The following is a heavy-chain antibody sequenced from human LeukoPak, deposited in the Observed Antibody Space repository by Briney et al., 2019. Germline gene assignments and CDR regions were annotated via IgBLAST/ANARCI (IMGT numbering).Heavy chain of an antibody. CDR3: ARGRNYDILTGPIFDP. D-gene: IGHD3-9*01. Sequence: GGSLRLSCAASGFTFSDYYMSWIRQAPGKGLEWVSYISSSGSTIYYADSVKGRFTISRDNAKNSLYLQMNSLRAEDTALYYCARGRNYDILTGPIFDPWGQGTLVTVSS. CDR1: GFTFSDYY. CDR2: ISSSGSTI. J-gene: IGHJ5*02. V-gene: IGHV3-11*01.